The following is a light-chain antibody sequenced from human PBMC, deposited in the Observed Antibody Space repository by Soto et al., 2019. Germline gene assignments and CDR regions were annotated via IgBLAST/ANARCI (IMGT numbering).Light chain of an antibody. CDR3: QQRSNWPLT. CDR1: QSVSSY. V-gene: IGKV3-11*01. J-gene: IGKJ5*01. CDR2: DAS. Sequence: ILMTQSPATLSVSPWERATLSCRASQSVSSYLAWYQQKPGQAPRLLIYDASNRATGIPARFSGSGSGTDFTLTISSLEPEDFAVYYCQQRSNWPLTFGQGTRLEIK.